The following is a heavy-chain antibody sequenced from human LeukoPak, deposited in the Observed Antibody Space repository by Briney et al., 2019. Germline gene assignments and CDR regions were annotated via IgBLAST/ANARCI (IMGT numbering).Heavy chain of an antibody. CDR3: TRWTTRNIFDY. CDR2: FTGITGGGTT. CDR1: GFTFADYG. J-gene: IGHJ4*02. Sequence: RAGRSLRLSWTASGFTFADYGMSWVSQAAGKGLEWVGSFTGITGGGTTEYAASGKGRFTISIDDSKGIAYLQMNSLTSEDSAAYYCTRWTTRNIFDYWGQGTLVAVSS. D-gene: IGHD4-17*01. V-gene: IGHV3-49*04.